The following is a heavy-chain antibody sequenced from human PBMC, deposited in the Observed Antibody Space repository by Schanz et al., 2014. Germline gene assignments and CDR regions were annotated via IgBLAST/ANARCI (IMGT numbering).Heavy chain of an antibody. D-gene: IGHD1-26*01. CDR3: ARDRDQWDGNFCDF. V-gene: IGHV1-18*01. Sequence: QVQLVQSGGEVKKPGASVKVSCKASGYTFTSSGFSWVRQAPGQGLEWMGWINGYNAHTNYAQKFQGRVTMTTDTSTSTVYMELRSLRSDDTAVYYCARDRDQWDGNFCDFWGQGTVVTVSS. CDR2: INGYNAHT. J-gene: IGHJ3*01. CDR1: GYTFTSSG.